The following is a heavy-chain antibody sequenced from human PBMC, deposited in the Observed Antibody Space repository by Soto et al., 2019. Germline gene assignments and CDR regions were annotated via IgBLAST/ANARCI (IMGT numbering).Heavy chain of an antibody. J-gene: IGHJ4*02. Sequence: ASVKVSCKASGYTFTSYAMHWVRQAPGQRLEWMGWINAGNGNTKYSQKFQGRVTITRDTSASTAYMELSSLSSEDTAVYYCARDSMTLTTIDYWGQGTLVTVSS. CDR3: ARDSMTLTTIDY. D-gene: IGHD3-22*01. CDR2: INAGNGNT. V-gene: IGHV1-3*01. CDR1: GYTFTSYA.